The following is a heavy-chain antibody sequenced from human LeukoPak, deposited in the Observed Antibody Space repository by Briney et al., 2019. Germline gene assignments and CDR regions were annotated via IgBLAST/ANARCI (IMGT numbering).Heavy chain of an antibody. CDR3: ARVERWLQLLDSWDDAFDI. D-gene: IGHD5-24*01. Sequence: KPSETLSLTCTVSGGSISSSSYYWGWIRQPPGKGLEWIGSIYYSGSTYYNPSLKSRVTISVDTSKNQFSLKLSSVTAADTAVYYCARVERWLQLLDSWDDAFDIWGQGTMVTVSS. J-gene: IGHJ3*02. V-gene: IGHV4-39*07. CDR1: GGSISSSSYY. CDR2: IYYSGST.